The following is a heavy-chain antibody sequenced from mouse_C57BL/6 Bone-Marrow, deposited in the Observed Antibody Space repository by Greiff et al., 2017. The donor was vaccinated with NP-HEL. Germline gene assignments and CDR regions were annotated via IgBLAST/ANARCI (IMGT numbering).Heavy chain of an antibody. D-gene: IGHD1-1*01. V-gene: IGHV5-9-1*02. J-gene: IGHJ3*01. CDR2: ISSGGDYI. CDR1: GFTFSSYA. Sequence: EVKLMESGEGLVKPGGSLKLSCAASGFTFSSYAMSWVRQTPEKRLEWVAYISSGGDYIYYADTVKGRFTISRDNARNTLYLQMSSLKSEDTAMYYCTRDRGYYGSSYGFAYWGQGTLVTVSA. CDR3: TRDRGYYGSSYGFAY.